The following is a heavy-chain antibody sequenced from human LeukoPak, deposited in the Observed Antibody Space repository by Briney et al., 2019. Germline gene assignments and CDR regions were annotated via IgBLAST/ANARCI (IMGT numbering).Heavy chain of an antibody. Sequence: PSETLSLTCAVYGCSFNDYYWNWIRQPPGKGLEWLGEINARGDTNYNPSLKSRVTISVDTSKKQFSLRLTSMIAADTALYYCARGQVPAARGYNWFDPWGQGTLVTVSS. V-gene: IGHV4-34*01. CDR3: ARGQVPAARGYNWFDP. J-gene: IGHJ5*02. CDR1: GCSFNDYY. D-gene: IGHD2-2*01. CDR2: INARGDT.